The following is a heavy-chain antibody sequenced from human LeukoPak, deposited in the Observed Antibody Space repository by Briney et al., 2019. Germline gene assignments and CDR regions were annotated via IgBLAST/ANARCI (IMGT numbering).Heavy chain of an antibody. V-gene: IGHV3-48*03. D-gene: IGHD5-12*01. CDR2: ISGSGRTM. J-gene: IGHJ4*02. CDR3: ARGGLYGYDVFDY. Sequence: GGPLRLSCAASGFTSISYERNGFRQAPGKGLEWVSNISGSGRTMSYADSVKGRFTISRDNAKNSLYLQMNSLRVEDTAVYHCARGGLYGYDVFDYWGQGTLVTVSS. CDR1: GFTSISYE.